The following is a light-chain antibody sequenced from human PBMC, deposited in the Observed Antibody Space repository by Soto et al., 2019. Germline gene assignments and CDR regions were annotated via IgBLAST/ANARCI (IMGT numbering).Light chain of an antibody. CDR2: GNK. J-gene: IGLJ2*01. V-gene: IGLV1-40*01. Sequence: QSVLAQPPSVSGAPGQMVNISCSGSSSNIGTGYDVHWYQVVPGTGPRLLIYGNKNRPSGVPARFSGSRSETSASLAITGLQPEDEADYYCQSYDPGRTIVVFGGGTKVTVL. CDR1: SSNIGTGYD. CDR3: QSYDPGRTIVV.